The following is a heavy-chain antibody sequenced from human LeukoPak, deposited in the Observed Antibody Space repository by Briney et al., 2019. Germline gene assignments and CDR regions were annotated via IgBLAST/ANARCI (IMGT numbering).Heavy chain of an antibody. CDR3: AREGYYGSGSYYPNWFDP. Sequence: PGRSLRLSCAASGFTFSSYSMNWVRQAPGKGLEWVSSISSSSSYIYYADSVKGRFTISRDNAKNSLYLQMNSLRAEDTAVYYCAREGYYGSGSYYPNWFDPWGQGTLVTVSS. D-gene: IGHD3-10*01. CDR1: GFTFSSYS. J-gene: IGHJ5*02. CDR2: ISSSSSYI. V-gene: IGHV3-21*01.